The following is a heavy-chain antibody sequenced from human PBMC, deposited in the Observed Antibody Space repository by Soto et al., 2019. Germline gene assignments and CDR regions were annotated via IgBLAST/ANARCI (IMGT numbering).Heavy chain of an antibody. Sequence: EVQLLESGGGLVQPGGSLRLSCAASGFTFSSYAMSWVRQAPGKGLEWVSAISGSGANTYYADSVKGRFTISRDNSKNTLYLQMNSLRAEDTAVYYCAKTQSAPYSSGMYRMDVWGQGTTVTVSS. V-gene: IGHV3-23*01. CDR2: ISGSGANT. D-gene: IGHD6-19*01. CDR1: GFTFSSYA. J-gene: IGHJ6*02. CDR3: AKTQSAPYSSGMYRMDV.